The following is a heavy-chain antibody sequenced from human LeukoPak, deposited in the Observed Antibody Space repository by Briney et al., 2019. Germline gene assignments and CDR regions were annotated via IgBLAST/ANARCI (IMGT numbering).Heavy chain of an antibody. CDR3: AKGSMGGYSAGITMTVVRPGIDY. V-gene: IGHV3-30*18. Sequence: PGGSLRLSCAASGFTFSSYGMHWVRQAPGKGLEWVAVISYDGSNKYYADSVKGRFTISRDNSKNTLYLQMNSLRAEDTAVYYCAKGSMGGYSAGITMTVVRPGIDYWGQGTLVTVSS. D-gene: IGHD3-22*01. CDR1: GFTFSSYG. CDR2: ISYDGSNK. J-gene: IGHJ4*02.